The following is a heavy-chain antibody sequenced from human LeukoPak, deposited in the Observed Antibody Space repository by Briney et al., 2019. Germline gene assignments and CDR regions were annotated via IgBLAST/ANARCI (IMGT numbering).Heavy chain of an antibody. V-gene: IGHV3-30*18. D-gene: IGHD3-3*01. CDR2: ISSDGSIK. CDR1: KFTFSHYG. CDR3: VKEYHSRGFGAYFDY. Sequence: GGSLRLSCTASKFTFSHYGMQWVRQAPGKGLEWVAVISSDGSIKAYADSVKGRFTLSRDNSINTVDLQMNSLRAEDTAVYYCVKEYHSRGFGAYFDYWGQGTLVTVSS. J-gene: IGHJ4*02.